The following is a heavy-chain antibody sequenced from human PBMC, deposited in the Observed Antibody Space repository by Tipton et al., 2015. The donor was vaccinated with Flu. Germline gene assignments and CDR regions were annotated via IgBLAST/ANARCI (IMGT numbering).Heavy chain of an antibody. J-gene: IGHJ4*02. CDR2: ILSKTDGGTT. CDR3: ISDVGVLRYAG. D-gene: IGHD3-9*01. CDR1: GFTFHDAW. Sequence: PGLSCTASGFTFHDAWMSWVRQAPGKGLEWVGRILSKTDGGTTDYAAPVKGRFTISRDDSKNTVYLQMNSLKTDDTAMYYCISDVGVLRYAGWGQGTLVTVSS. V-gene: IGHV3-15*01.